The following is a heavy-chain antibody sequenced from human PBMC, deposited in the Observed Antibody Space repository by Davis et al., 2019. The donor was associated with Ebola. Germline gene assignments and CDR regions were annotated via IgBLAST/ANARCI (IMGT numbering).Heavy chain of an antibody. J-gene: IGHJ4*02. Sequence: GESLEISCAASGFTFSSFAMSWVRQAPGEGLEWVSGISAAGRATYIADSLKGRFTISRDNSKNTLYLQMNSLRAEDTAVYFCAKRATITVVRDYLDYWGQGTLVTVSS. CDR2: ISAAGRAT. CDR1: GFTFSSFA. CDR3: AKRATITVVRDYLDY. V-gene: IGHV3-23*01. D-gene: IGHD5-12*01.